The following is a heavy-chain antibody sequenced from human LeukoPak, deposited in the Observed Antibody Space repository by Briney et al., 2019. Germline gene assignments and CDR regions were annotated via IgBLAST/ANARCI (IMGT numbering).Heavy chain of an antibody. CDR3: ARGNTDFWSGFLKRKYYFDY. CDR2: INAGNGNT. D-gene: IGHD3-3*01. Sequence: GASVKVSCRASGYTFTSYAMHWVRQAPGQRLEWMGWINAGNGNTKYSQKFQGRVTITRDTSASTAYMELSSLRSEDTAVYYCARGNTDFWSGFLKRKYYFDYWGQGTLVTVSS. CDR1: GYTFTSYA. V-gene: IGHV1-3*01. J-gene: IGHJ4*02.